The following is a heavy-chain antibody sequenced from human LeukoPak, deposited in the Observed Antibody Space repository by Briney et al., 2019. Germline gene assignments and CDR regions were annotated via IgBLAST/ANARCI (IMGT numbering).Heavy chain of an antibody. CDR2: IYYSGST. CDR3: ARASFYYDSSGYSIAFDI. D-gene: IGHD3-22*01. J-gene: IGHJ3*02. CDR1: GGSISSSSYY. Sequence: SETLSLTCTVSGGSISSSSYYWGWIRQPPGKGLEWIGSIYYSGSTYYSPSLKSRVTISVDTSKNQFSLKLSSVTAADTAVYYCARASFYYDSSGYSIAFDIWGQGTMVTVSS. V-gene: IGHV4-39*07.